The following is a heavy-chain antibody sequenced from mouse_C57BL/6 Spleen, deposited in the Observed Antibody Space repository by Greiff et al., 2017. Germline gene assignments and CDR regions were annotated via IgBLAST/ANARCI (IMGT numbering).Heavy chain of an antibody. CDR1: GFTFSSYA. J-gene: IGHJ2*01. D-gene: IGHD2-2*01. V-gene: IGHV5-9-1*02. CDR2: ISSGGDYI. CDR3: TRDGSDQDYLDY. Sequence: EVKLVESGEGLVKPGGSLKLSCAASGFTFSSYAMSWVRQTPEKRLEWVAYISSGGDYIYYADTVQGRFTISRDNARNTLYLQMSSLKSEDTAMYDCTRDGSDQDYLDYWGQGTTLTVSS.